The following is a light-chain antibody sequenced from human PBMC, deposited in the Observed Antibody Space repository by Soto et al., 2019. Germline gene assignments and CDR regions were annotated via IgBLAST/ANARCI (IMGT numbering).Light chain of an antibody. CDR1: QTLNNN. J-gene: IGKJ4*01. CDR3: QQYNNWPRAT. Sequence: ETVMTQSPATLSVSPGERATLSCRASQTLNNNLAWYQQKPGQAPRLLMFRTSTRATGIPARFSGSGSGTEFNITISSLQSEDSALYYCQQYNNWPRATFGGGTKVEIK. V-gene: IGKV3-15*01. CDR2: RTS.